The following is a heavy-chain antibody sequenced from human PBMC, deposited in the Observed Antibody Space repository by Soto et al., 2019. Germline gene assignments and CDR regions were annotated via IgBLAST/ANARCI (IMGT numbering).Heavy chain of an antibody. D-gene: IGHD2-15*01. V-gene: IGHV1-18*01. CDR2: ISAYNGDT. Sequence: SVKVSCKASGYSFTTYGISWVRQAPGQGLEWMGWISAYNGDTNYAQNFQGRVTMTTDTSMSIVYMELRSLRSDDTAVYYCARDGYCSGGTCYDPTLDYWGQGTLVTVSS. J-gene: IGHJ4*02. CDR3: ARDGYCSGGTCYDPTLDY. CDR1: GYSFTTYG.